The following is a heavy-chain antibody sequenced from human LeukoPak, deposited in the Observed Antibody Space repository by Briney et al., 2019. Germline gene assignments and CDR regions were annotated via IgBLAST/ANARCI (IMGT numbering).Heavy chain of an antibody. D-gene: IGHD3-22*01. CDR2: IKQDGSDK. CDR1: GFTFSSYW. Sequence: GGSLRLSCAASGFTFSSYWMTWVRQAPGKGLEWVANIKQDGSDKYYADSVKGRFTISRDNSKNTLYLQMNSLRAEDTAVYYCAKDCYDSSGYYPYYFDYWGQGTLVTVSS. J-gene: IGHJ4*02. V-gene: IGHV3-7*01. CDR3: AKDCYDSSGYYPYYFDY.